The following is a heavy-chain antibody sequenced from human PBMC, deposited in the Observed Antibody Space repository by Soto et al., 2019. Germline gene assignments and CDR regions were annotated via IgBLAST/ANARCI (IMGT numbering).Heavy chain of an antibody. CDR1: GFTFSSHI. J-gene: IGHJ4*02. CDR3: AKDDEGGSNFALVY. V-gene: IGHV3-30*18. CDR2: ISHDGNNK. Sequence: QVQLVESGGGVVQPGRSLRLSCAAYGFTFSSHIMHCVRQTPGKGLEWMTFISHDGNNKYYADSVKGRFTISRDNSENTLYLQMDSLRAEDTSGYYCAKDDEGGSNFALVYWGPGTLVTVSS. D-gene: IGHD1-26*01.